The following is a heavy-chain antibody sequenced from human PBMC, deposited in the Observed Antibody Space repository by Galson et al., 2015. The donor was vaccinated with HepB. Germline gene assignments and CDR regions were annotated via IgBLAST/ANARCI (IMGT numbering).Heavy chain of an antibody. J-gene: IGHJ4*02. CDR1: GYTFTSYA. V-gene: IGHV1-18*04. CDR2: ISAYNGNT. CDR3: ARDQAVVGTGDFDY. Sequence: SVKVSCKASGYTFTSYAISWVRQAPGQGLEWVGWISAYNGNTNYAQKFQGRLTMSIDTSTSTAYMELRSLRSDDTAVYYCARDQAVVGTGDFDYWGQGTLVTVSS. D-gene: IGHD6-19*01.